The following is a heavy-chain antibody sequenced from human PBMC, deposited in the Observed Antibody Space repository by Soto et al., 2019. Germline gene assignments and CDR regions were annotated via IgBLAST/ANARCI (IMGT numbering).Heavy chain of an antibody. D-gene: IGHD1-26*01. V-gene: IGHV3-21*01. CDR2: ISSSSSYI. CDR3: ARHSGSYSGVDWFDP. J-gene: IGHJ5*02. Sequence: EVQLVESGGGLVKPGGSLRLSCAASGFTFSSYSMNWVRQAPGKGLEWVSSISSSSSYIYYADSVKGRFTISRDNAKNSLYLQMNSLRAEDTAVYYCARHSGSYSGVDWFDPWGQGTLVTVSS. CDR1: GFTFSSYS.